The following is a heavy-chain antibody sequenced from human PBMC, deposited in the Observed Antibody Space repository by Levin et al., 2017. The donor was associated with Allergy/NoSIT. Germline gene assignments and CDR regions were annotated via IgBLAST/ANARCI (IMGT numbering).Heavy chain of an antibody. CDR2: ISFDGSNA. J-gene: IGHJ4*02. CDR1: GFTFSSYG. CDR3: AKDLDYGLGCLDS. Sequence: GGSLRLSCAASGFTFSSYGIHWVRQSPGKGLEWLAMISFDGSNAHYAESVRGRFTISRDNSKNTLYLQMHSLRTDDTAIYYCAKDLDYGLGCLDSWGQGPLVTVSS. V-gene: IGHV3-30*18. D-gene: IGHD3-10*01.